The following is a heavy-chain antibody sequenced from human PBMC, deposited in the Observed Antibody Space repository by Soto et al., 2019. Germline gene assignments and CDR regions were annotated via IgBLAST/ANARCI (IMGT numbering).Heavy chain of an antibody. Sequence: SETLSLTCTVSGGSISSGGYYWSRIRQHPGKGLEWIGYIYYSGSTYYNPSLKSRVTISVDTSKNQFSLKLSSVTAADTAVYYCARDTGLHPYWFDPWGQGTLVTVSS. J-gene: IGHJ5*02. CDR2: IYYSGST. CDR3: ARDTGLHPYWFDP. D-gene: IGHD4-4*01. CDR1: GGSISSGGYY. V-gene: IGHV4-31*03.